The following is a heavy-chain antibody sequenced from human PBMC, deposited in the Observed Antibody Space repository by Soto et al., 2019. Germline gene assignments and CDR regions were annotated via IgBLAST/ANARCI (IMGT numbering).Heavy chain of an antibody. J-gene: IGHJ6*02. CDR2: INPNSGGT. CDR3: ARRGCSGGSCYLDV. Sequence: GASVKVSFKASGYTFTGYDMHWVRQAPGQGLEWMGWINPNSGGTNYAQKFQGRVTMTRDTSISTAYMELSRLRSDDTAVYYCARRGCSGGSCYLDVWGQGTTVTVSS. CDR1: GYTFTGYD. D-gene: IGHD2-15*01. V-gene: IGHV1-2*02.